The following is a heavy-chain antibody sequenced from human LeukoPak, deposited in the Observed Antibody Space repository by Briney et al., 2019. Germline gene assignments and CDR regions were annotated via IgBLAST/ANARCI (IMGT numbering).Heavy chain of an antibody. CDR2: IIPIFGTA. Sequence: ASVTVSCTASGGTFSSYAISWVRQAPGQGLEWMGGIIPIFGTANYAQKFQGRVTITADESTSTAYMELSSLRSEDTAAYYCARAYVDTAMVRGLYYFDYWGQGTLVTVSS. CDR1: GGTFSSYA. J-gene: IGHJ4*02. CDR3: ARAYVDTAMVRGLYYFDY. V-gene: IGHV1-69*13. D-gene: IGHD5-18*01.